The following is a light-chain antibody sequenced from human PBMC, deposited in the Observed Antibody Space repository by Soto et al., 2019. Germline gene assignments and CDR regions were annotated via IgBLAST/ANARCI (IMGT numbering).Light chain of an antibody. Sequence: DIQMTQSPSSLSASVGDRVTITCRASQGIYNYLAWYQQKPGKVPKLLINAASALQSVVPSRFSVSGSGTDVTLTISSLQPEDVGTYYCQKVHSPPLTFRGGTKVEIK. CDR2: AAS. J-gene: IGKJ4*01. V-gene: IGKV1-27*01. CDR1: QGIYNY. CDR3: QKVHSPPLT.